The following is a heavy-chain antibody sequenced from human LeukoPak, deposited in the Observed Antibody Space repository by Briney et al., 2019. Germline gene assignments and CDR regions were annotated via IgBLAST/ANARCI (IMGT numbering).Heavy chain of an antibody. J-gene: IGHJ4*02. Sequence: GSLRLSCAASGFTFSSSAMSWVRQAPGKGLEWVSSISGSGSGGSTYYADSVEGRFTISRDNSKNTLYLQMNSLRGEDTAVYYCAKSGYNRFDYWGQGTLVTVSS. CDR3: AKSGYNRFDY. D-gene: IGHD5-24*01. V-gene: IGHV3-23*01. CDR2: ISGSGSGGST. CDR1: GFTFSSSA.